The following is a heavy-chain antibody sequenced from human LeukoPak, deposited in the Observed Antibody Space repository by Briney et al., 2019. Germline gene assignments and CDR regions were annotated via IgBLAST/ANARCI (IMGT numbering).Heavy chain of an antibody. V-gene: IGHV4-4*07. CDR2: ISTGGST. CDR3: ARGSYYGSGRPFDY. D-gene: IGHD3-10*01. J-gene: IGHJ4*02. Sequence: PSETLSLTCTVSGGSLSGHYWSWIRQPAGKGLEWVGRISTGGSTNYNPSLKSRVTMSVDTSKNQFSLKLSSVTAADTAVYYCARGSYYGSGRPFDYWGQGTLVTVSS. CDR1: GGSLSGHY.